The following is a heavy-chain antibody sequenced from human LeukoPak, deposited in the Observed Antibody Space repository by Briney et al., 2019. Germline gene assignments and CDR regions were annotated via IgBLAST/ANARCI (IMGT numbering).Heavy chain of an antibody. Sequence: PGGSLRLSCAASEFTFDDYTIHWVRQVPGKGLEWVSLISGDGGSTYYADSVKGRFTISRDNSKNSLYLQMNSLRAEDTALYYCAKDMDIVVVPAAPAGFDYWGQGTLVTVSS. CDR1: EFTFDDYT. D-gene: IGHD2-2*03. V-gene: IGHV3-43*01. J-gene: IGHJ4*02. CDR2: ISGDGGST. CDR3: AKDMDIVVVPAAPAGFDY.